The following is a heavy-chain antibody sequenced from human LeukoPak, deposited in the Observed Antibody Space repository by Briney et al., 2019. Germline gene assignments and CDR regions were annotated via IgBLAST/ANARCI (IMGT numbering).Heavy chain of an antibody. CDR2: SGSGGDT. CDR3: AKARAATYGMYYFDY. CDR1: GFTFNSYA. Sequence: PGGSLRLSCAASGFTFNSYAMNWVRQAPGKGLEWVSISGSGGDTYYADPVKGRFTISRGNSKNTLYLQMNSLRAEDTAVYYCAKARAATYGMYYFDYWGQGILVTVSS. D-gene: IGHD4-17*01. V-gene: IGHV3-23*01. J-gene: IGHJ4*02.